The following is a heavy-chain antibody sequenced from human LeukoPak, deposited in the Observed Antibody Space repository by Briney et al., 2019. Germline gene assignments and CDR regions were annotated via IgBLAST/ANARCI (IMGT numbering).Heavy chain of an antibody. CDR1: GYTFASYD. CDR3: ARGSRIVGATTLVY. J-gene: IGHJ4*02. Sequence: ASVKVSCKSSGYTFASYDINWVRQATGQGLEWMGWMNPNSGNTGYAQKFQGRVTMTRNTSASTAYMELSSLRSEDTAVYYCARGSRIVGATTLVYWGQGTLVTVSS. V-gene: IGHV1-8*01. D-gene: IGHD1-26*01. CDR2: MNPNSGNT.